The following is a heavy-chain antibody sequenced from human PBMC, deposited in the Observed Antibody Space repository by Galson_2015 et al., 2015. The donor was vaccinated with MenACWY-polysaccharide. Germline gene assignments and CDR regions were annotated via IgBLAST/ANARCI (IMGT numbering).Heavy chain of an antibody. CDR3: AREWWVRGVFFDQ. CDR2: IKQDGSEK. D-gene: IGHD3-10*01. J-gene: IGHJ4*02. Sequence: SLRLSCAASGFTFSNFWMSWVRQAPGKALEWVASIKQDGSEKYLVDSVKGRFTISRDNAENSLFLQMNSLRAEDTAVYYCAREWWVRGVFFDQWGQGTLVTVSS. CDR1: GFTFSNFW. V-gene: IGHV3-7*01.